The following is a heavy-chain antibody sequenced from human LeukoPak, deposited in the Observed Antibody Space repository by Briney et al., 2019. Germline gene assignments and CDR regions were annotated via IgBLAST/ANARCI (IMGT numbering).Heavy chain of an antibody. CDR2: INPNSGGT. J-gene: IGHJ4*02. CDR1: GYTFIDYY. Sequence: ASVKVSCKASGYTFIDYYLHWVRQAPGQGLEWMGRINPNSGGTNYAQKFQGWVTMTRDTSISTAYMELSRLRSDDTAVYYCARPRDTYNEDLGYWGQGTLVTVSS. CDR3: ARPRDTYNEDLGY. D-gene: IGHD5-24*01. V-gene: IGHV1-2*04.